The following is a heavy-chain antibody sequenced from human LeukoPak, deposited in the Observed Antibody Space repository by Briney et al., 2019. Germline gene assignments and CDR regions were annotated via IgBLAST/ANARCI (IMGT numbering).Heavy chain of an antibody. CDR1: GFTFSSYG. J-gene: IGHJ4*02. D-gene: IGHD1-26*01. CDR3: ARSGSYAFDY. CDR2: IWYDGSNK. Sequence: GGSLRLSCAASGFTFSSYGMHWVRQAPGKGLEWVAVIWYDGSNKYYADSVKGRFTISRDNAKNSLYLQMNSLRAEDTAVYYCARSGSYAFDYWGQGTLVTVSS. V-gene: IGHV3-33*01.